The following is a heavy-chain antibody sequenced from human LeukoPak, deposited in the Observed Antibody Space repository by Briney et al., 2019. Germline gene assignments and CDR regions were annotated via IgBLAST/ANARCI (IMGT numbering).Heavy chain of an antibody. CDR3: AKAPTMIVVVITRFDY. J-gene: IGHJ4*02. CDR1: GFTFSSYA. D-gene: IGHD3-22*01. V-gene: IGHV3-23*01. CDR2: ISGSGGST. Sequence: GGSLRLSCAASGFTFSSYAMSWVRQAPGKGLEWVSAISGSGGSTYYADSVKGRFTISRDNSKNTLYLQMNSLRAEDTAVYYCAKAPTMIVVVITRFDYWGQGTLVTVSS.